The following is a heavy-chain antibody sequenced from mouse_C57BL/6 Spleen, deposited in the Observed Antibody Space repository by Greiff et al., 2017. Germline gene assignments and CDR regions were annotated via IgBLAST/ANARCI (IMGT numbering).Heavy chain of an antibody. CDR3: ARNPFYYYGSSYRYFDV. CDR2: ISSGSSTI. D-gene: IGHD1-1*01. V-gene: IGHV5-17*01. J-gene: IGHJ1*03. Sequence: EVQLVESGGGLVKPGGSLKLSCAASGFTFSDYGMHWVRQAPEKGLEWVAYISSGSSTIYYADTVKGRFTISRDNAKNTLFLQMTSLRSEDTAMYYCARNPFYYYGSSYRYFDVWGTGTTVTVSS. CDR1: GFTFSDYG.